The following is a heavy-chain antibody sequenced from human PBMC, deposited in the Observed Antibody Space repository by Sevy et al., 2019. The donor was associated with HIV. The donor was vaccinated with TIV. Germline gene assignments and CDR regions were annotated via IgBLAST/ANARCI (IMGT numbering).Heavy chain of an antibody. CDR2: IYYSGST. J-gene: IGHJ3*02. CDR3: ARDHGNYSNYGLGAFDI. D-gene: IGHD4-4*01. CDR1: GGSISSYY. V-gene: IGHV4-59*01. Sequence: SETLSLTCTVSGGSISSYYWSWIRQPPGKGLEWIGYIYYSGSTNYNPSLKSRVTISVDTSKNQFSLKLSSVTAADTAVYYCARDHGNYSNYGLGAFDIWGQWTMVTVSS.